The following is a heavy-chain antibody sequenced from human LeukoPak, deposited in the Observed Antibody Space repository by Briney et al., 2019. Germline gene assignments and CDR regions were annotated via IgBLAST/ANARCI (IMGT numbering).Heavy chain of an antibody. CDR2: ISAYNGNT. CDR1: GYTFTSYD. CDR3: ARDLYAGYYDFWSGYYTSDLPYYYGMDV. Sequence: GGPVKVSCKASGYTFTSYDINWVRQAPGQGLEWMGWISAYNGNTNYAQKLQGRVTMTTDTSTSTAYMELRSLRSDDTAVYYCARDLYAGYYDFWSGYYTSDLPYYYGMDVWGQGTTVTVSS. V-gene: IGHV1-18*01. D-gene: IGHD3-3*01. J-gene: IGHJ6*02.